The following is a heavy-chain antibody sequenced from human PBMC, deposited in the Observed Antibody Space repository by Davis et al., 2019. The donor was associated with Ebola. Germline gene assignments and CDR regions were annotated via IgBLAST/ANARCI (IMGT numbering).Heavy chain of an antibody. Sequence: ASVKVSCKASGYTFTNYYMHWVRQAPGQGLEWMGMINPNDGRTIYAQKFQGRVTMTRDTSTSTVYMELSSLRSEDTAVYYCARTMVRGVIITGPFDPWGQGTLVTVSS. J-gene: IGHJ5*02. D-gene: IGHD3-10*01. CDR3: ARTMVRGVIITGPFDP. V-gene: IGHV1-46*01. CDR2: INPNDGRT. CDR1: GYTFTNYY.